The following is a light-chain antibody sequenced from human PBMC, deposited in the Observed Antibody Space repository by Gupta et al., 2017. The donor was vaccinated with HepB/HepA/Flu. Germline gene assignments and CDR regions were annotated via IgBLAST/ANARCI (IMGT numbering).Light chain of an antibody. CDR1: RSDVGSYNL. J-gene: IGLJ3*02. CDR3: CSYAGNNWV. Sequence: QSALTQPASVSGSPGQSITISCTGTRSDVGSYNLVSWYQQHPGKAPKLMIYEVSKWPSGVSNRFSGSKSANTASLTISGLQAEDEADYYCCSYAGNNWVFGGGTKLT. CDR2: EVS. V-gene: IGLV2-23*02.